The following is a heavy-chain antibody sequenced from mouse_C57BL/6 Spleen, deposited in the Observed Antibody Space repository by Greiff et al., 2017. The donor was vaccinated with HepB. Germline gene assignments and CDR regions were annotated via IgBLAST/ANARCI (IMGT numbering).Heavy chain of an antibody. CDR1: GYTFTSYW. D-gene: IGHD3-2*02. CDR3: ARSTAQAPYYFDY. J-gene: IGHJ2*01. V-gene: IGHV1-69*01. CDR2: IDPSDSYT. Sequence: QVQLQQPGAELVMPGASVKLSCKASGYTFTSYWMHWVKQRPGQGLEWIGEIDPSDSYTNYNQKFKGKSTLTVDKSSSTAYMQLSSLTSEDSAVYYSARSTAQAPYYFDYWGQGTTLTVSS.